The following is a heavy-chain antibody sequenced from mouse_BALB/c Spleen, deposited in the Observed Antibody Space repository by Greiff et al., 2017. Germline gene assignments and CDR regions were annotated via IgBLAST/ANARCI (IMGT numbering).Heavy chain of an antibody. CDR3: ARRGITTEFAY. CDR2: IDPYNGGT. D-gene: IGHD1-1*01. CDR1: GYAFTSYN. Sequence: EVKLVESGPELVKPGASVKVSCKASGYAFTSYNMYWVKQSHGKSLEWIGYIDPYNGGTSYNQKFKGKATLTVDKSSSTAYMHLNSLTSEDSAVYYCARRGITTEFAYWGQGTLVTVSA. V-gene: IGHV1S135*01. J-gene: IGHJ3*01.